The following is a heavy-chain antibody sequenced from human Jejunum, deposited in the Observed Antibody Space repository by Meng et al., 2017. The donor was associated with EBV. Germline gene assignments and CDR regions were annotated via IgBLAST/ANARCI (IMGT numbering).Heavy chain of an antibody. CDR2: IYHDGSS. CDR1: GGSITSGDW. D-gene: IGHD2-15*01. Sequence: QVQLQESGPGLVXPXXXXXLTXAXSGGSITSGDWWTWVRQPPGEGLEWIGEIYHDGSSNYSPSLKSRVTILLDKSENHFSLKLNSVTAADTAVYYCARVRCSGGSCFYFDYWGQGALVTVSS. V-gene: IGHV4-4*02. CDR3: ARVRCSGGSCFYFDY. J-gene: IGHJ4*02.